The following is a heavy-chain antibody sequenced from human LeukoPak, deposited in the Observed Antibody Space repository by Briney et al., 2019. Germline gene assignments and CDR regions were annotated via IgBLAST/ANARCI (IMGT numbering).Heavy chain of an antibody. CDR3: ARVLLTGYYYVY. CDR2: INANGGGT. Sequence: GGSLRLSCAAYGFTLSNYAMHWVRQAPGMGLEYVSAINANGGGTYYADSVKGRFTISRDNSKSTLYLQLGSLRAEDMAVYFCARVLLTGYYYVYWGQGTLVTVSS. CDR1: GFTLSNYA. D-gene: IGHD3-9*01. V-gene: IGHV3-64*02. J-gene: IGHJ4*02.